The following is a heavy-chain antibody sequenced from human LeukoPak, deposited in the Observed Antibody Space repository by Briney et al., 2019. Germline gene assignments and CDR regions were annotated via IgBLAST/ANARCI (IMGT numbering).Heavy chain of an antibody. CDR1: GYTFTSYG. V-gene: IGHV1-18*01. CDR3: ARDLELRYFDWLLGPAVWPFDY. CDR2: ISAYNGNT. J-gene: IGHJ4*02. Sequence: ASVKVSCKASGYTFTSYGISWVRQAPGQGLEWVGWISAYNGNTNYAQKLQGRVTITTDTSTSTAYMELRSLRSDDTAVYYCARDLELRYFDWLLGPAVWPFDYWGQGTLVTVSS. D-gene: IGHD3-9*01.